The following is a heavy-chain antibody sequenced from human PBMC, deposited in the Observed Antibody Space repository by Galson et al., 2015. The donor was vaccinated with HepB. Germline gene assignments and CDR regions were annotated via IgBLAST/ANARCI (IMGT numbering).Heavy chain of an antibody. D-gene: IGHD5-12*01. V-gene: IGHV3-64D*06. CDR3: VKCQQGYSGYDSLDY. CDR1: GFTFSSYA. CDR2: ISSHGDST. Sequence: SLRLSCAASGFTFSSYAMHWVRQAAGKGLDFVSAISSHGDSTYYADSVKGRFTISRDNSKNTLYLQMSSLRAEDTALYYCVKCQQGYSGYDSLDYWGQGTLVTVSS. J-gene: IGHJ4*02.